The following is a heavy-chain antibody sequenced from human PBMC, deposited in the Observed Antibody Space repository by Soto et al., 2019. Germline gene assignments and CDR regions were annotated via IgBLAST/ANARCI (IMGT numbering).Heavy chain of an antibody. CDR3: MGTGAASW. J-gene: IGHJ4*02. Sequence: EVQLVESGGGLVQPGGSLRLSCAASGFTFSSYWMHWVRQAPGKGLVWVSRFNRDGTYTTYADSVKGRFTISRDNAKNPLYLPMNGLRAEATAMYYCMGTGAASWWGQGTLVTVSS. V-gene: IGHV3-74*02. D-gene: IGHD6-13*01. CDR1: GFTFSSYW. CDR2: FNRDGTYT.